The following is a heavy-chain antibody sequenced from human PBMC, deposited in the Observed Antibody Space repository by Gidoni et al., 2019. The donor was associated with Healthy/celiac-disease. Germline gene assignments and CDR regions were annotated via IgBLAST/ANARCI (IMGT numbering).Heavy chain of an antibody. CDR1: GGSISSYY. Sequence: QVQLQESGPGLVKPSETLSLTCTVSGGSISSYYWSWIRQPAGKGLEWIGRIYTSGSTNYNPSLKSRVTMSVDTSKNQFSLKLSSVTAADTAVYYCAVAVASSLRVYYYYGMDVWGQGTTVTVSS. D-gene: IGHD6-19*01. CDR3: AVAVASSLRVYYYYGMDV. CDR2: IYTSGST. J-gene: IGHJ6*02. V-gene: IGHV4-4*07.